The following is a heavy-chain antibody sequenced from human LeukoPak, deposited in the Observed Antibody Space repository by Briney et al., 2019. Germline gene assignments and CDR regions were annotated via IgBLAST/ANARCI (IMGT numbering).Heavy chain of an antibody. CDR2: IYPCDSDT. D-gene: IGHD3-22*01. V-gene: IGHV5-51*01. CDR1: GYSFTSYW. CDR3: ARVRVDYYDSSGYYWFDP. Sequence: GESLKISCKGSGYSFTSYWIGWVRQMPGKGLEWMGIIYPCDSDTRYSPSFQGQVTISADKSISTAYLQWSSLKASDTAMYYCARVRVDYYDSSGYYWFDPWGQGTLVAVSS. J-gene: IGHJ5*02.